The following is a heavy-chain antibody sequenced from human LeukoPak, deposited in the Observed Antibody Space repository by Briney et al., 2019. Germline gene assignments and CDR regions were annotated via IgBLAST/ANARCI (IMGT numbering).Heavy chain of an antibody. CDR1: GVSVNSRY. Sequence: SETLSLTCSVSGVSVNSRYWSWVRQPPEKGLEWIGYIHYSGATNYNPSLKSRVSISIDTPRNQFSLSLSSVTAADTVVYYCAREDPLTAHFDYWGQGTLVTVSS. V-gene: IGHV4-59*02. CDR2: IHYSGAT. CDR3: AREDPLTAHFDY. D-gene: IGHD2-21*02. J-gene: IGHJ4*02.